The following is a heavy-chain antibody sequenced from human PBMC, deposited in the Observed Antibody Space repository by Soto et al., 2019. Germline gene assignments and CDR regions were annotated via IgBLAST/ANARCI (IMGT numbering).Heavy chain of an antibody. D-gene: IGHD4-17*01. J-gene: IGHJ5*02. CDR1: GGSISSGGYY. CDR3: ARGPDYGDYAS. V-gene: IGHV4-31*03. CDR2: IHYSGST. Sequence: QVQLQESGPGLVKPSQTLSLTCTVSGGSISSGGYYWSWIRQHPGKGLEWIGYIHYSGSTYCNPSLRCRVTISVATSKSQFSLKLSSVTAADTAVYYCARGPDYGDYASWGQGTLVTVSS.